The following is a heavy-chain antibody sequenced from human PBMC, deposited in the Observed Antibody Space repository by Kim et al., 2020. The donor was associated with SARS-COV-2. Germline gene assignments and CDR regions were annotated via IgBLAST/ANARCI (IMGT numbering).Heavy chain of an antibody. CDR3: ARPTIEWELPGKAFDI. D-gene: IGHD1-26*01. CDR2: IIPIFGTA. Sequence: SVKVSCKASGGTFSSYAISWVRQAPGQGLEWMGGIIPIFGTANYAQKFQGRVTITADESTSTAYMELSSLRSEDTAVYYCARPTIEWELPGKAFDIWGQGTMVTVSS. J-gene: IGHJ3*02. CDR1: GGTFSSYA. V-gene: IGHV1-69*13.